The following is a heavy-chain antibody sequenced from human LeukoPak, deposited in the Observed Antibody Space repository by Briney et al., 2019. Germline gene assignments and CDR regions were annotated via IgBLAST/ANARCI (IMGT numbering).Heavy chain of an antibody. D-gene: IGHD1-26*01. J-gene: IGHJ4*02. V-gene: IGHV3-66*01. Sequence: GGSLRLSCAVSGFTVRGNYMSWVRQAPGKGLEWVSVIYSGGSTYYADSVKGRFTISRDNSKNTLYLQMNSLRAEDTAVYYCARDSGSYYALDYWGQGTLVTVSS. CDR3: ARDSGSYYALDY. CDR2: IYSGGST. CDR1: GFTVRGNY.